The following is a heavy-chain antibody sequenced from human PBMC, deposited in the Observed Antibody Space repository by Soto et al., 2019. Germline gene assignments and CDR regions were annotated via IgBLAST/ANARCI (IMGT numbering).Heavy chain of an antibody. Sequence: GGSLRLSCAASGFTFSSSAISWVRQAPGKGLEWVSAVSANGQGIYYADSVRGRFTISRDNSKYTVFLHMDSLSAEDTAVYYCAKDRHYPRDYFHYWGQGTLVTVSS. CDR1: GFTFSSSA. CDR3: AKDRHYPRDYFHY. D-gene: IGHD3-10*01. V-gene: IGHV3-23*01. J-gene: IGHJ4*02. CDR2: VSANGQGI.